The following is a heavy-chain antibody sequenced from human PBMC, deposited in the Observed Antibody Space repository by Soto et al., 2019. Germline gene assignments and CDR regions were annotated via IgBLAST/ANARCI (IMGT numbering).Heavy chain of an antibody. CDR3: ARSIVVVTARDY. V-gene: IGHV1-3*05. Sequence: QVQLVQSGAEEKKPGASVKVSCKASGYTFTGYAMHWVRQAPGQRLEWMGWINAGNGNTKYSQKFQGRVTITRDTSACTAYMELSSLRSEDTAVYYCARSIVVVTARDYWGQGTLVTVSS. CDR2: INAGNGNT. D-gene: IGHD2-21*02. CDR1: GYTFTGYA. J-gene: IGHJ4*02.